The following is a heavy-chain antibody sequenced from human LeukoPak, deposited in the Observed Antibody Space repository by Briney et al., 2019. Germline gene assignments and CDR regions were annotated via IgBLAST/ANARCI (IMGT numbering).Heavy chain of an antibody. J-gene: IGHJ4*02. CDR2: IYTSGST. V-gene: IGHV4-61*02. CDR3: ARDKSGVYYFDY. D-gene: IGHD3-3*01. CDR1: GGSISSGSYY. Sequence: PSETLSLTCTVSGGSISSGSYYWSWIRQPAGKGLEWIGRIYTSGSTNYNPSLKSRVTISVDTSKNQFSLKLSSVTAADTAVYYCARDKSGVYYFDYWGQGTLVTVSS.